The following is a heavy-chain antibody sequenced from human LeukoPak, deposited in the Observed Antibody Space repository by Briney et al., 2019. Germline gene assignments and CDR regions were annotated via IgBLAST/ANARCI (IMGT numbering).Heavy chain of an antibody. CDR3: AGRDKGYYYGMDV. J-gene: IGHJ6*02. CDR2: IYSGGST. V-gene: IGHV3-66*01. Sequence: GGSLRLSCAASGFTVSSNYMSWVRQAPGKGLEWVSVIYSGGSTYYADSVKGRFTISRDNSKNTLYLQMNSLRAEDTAVYYCAGRDKGYYYGMDVWGQGTTVTVSS. CDR1: GFTVSSNY. D-gene: IGHD5-24*01.